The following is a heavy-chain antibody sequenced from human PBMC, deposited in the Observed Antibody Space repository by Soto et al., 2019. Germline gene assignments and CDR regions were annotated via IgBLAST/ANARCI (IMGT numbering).Heavy chain of an antibody. Sequence: QVQVVQSGVEVRRPGSSVKVSCKASGDTFKNCVISWVRQAPGQGLEWMGGIIPLFGTTDFAQRFQGRITITTDESTTTAYMELSRLRSEDTATYYCAAELSFGKISVVWGQGTTVIVSS. CDR2: IIPLFGTT. CDR1: GDTFKNCV. J-gene: IGHJ6*02. CDR3: AAELSFGKISVV. D-gene: IGHD1-7*01. V-gene: IGHV1-69*01.